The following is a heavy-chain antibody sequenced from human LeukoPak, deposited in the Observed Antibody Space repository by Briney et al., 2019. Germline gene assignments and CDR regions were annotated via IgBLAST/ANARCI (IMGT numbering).Heavy chain of an antibody. CDR2: ISSRGGST. CDR3: AKDQVLYSSSSSYFDY. Sequence: PGRSLRLSCAASGFTLSSYAMSWVRQAPGKGLEWVPTISSRGGSTYYADSVKGRFTISRDSSKNTLYLQMNRLRAEDTAVYYCAKDQVLYSSSSSYFDYWGQGTLVTVSS. V-gene: IGHV3-23*01. CDR1: GFTLSSYA. D-gene: IGHD6-6*01. J-gene: IGHJ4*02.